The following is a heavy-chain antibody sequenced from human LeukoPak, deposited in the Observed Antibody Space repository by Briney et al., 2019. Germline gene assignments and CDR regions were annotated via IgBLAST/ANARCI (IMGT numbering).Heavy chain of an antibody. CDR1: GFTFSSYA. J-gene: IGHJ4*02. CDR3: AKILRSGSYRVPADY. D-gene: IGHD1-26*01. CDR2: ISGSGGST. V-gene: IGHV3-23*01. Sequence: QPGGSLRPSCAASGFTFSSYAMSWVRQAPGKGLEWVSAISGSGGSTYHADSVKGRFTISRDNSKNTLYLQMNSLRAEDTAVYYCAKILRSGSYRVPADYWGQGTLVTVSS.